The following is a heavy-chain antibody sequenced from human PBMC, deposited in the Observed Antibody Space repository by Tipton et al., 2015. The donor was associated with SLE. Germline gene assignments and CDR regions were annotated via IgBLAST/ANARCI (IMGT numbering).Heavy chain of an antibody. CDR1: GFTFDDYA. J-gene: IGHJ3*01. D-gene: IGHD5-12*01. CDR2: LSSNSDST. CDR3: AKDQRQYSGYLCAFDF. Sequence: SLRLSCAASGFTFDDYAMHWVRQAPGKGLEWVSGLSSNSDSTGYADSVRGRFTISRDNAKNSLYLQMNNLRPEDTALYYCAKDQRQYSGYLCAFDFWGQGTMVTVSS. V-gene: IGHV3-9*01.